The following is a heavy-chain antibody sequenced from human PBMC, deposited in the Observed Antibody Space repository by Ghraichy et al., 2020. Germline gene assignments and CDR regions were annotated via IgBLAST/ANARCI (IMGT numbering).Heavy chain of an antibody. CDR3: AKEGGYCSGGRCLAARMDV. Sequence: GGSLRLSCAASRFTFSSFSMNWVRQAPGKGLEWVSYISRNSSTIYYADSVKGRFTISRDNAKNSLYLQMNSLRDEDTAVFYCAKEGGYCSGGRCLAARMDVWGQGTTVTVSS. J-gene: IGHJ6*02. D-gene: IGHD2-15*01. CDR2: ISRNSSTI. V-gene: IGHV3-48*02. CDR1: RFTFSSFS.